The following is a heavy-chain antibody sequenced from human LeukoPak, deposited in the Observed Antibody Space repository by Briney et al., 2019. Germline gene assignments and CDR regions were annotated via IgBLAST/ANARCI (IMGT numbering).Heavy chain of an antibody. CDR3: ASPRTPPSSSWYIDWFDP. J-gene: IGHJ5*02. D-gene: IGHD6-13*01. V-gene: IGHV1-18*01. CDR1: GYTFTIYG. Sequence: ASVKVSCKTSGYTFTIYGLSWVRQAPGQGLEWMGWISGYNGNTKYAQKFQGRVTMTTDASTSTSYMGLRSLRSEDTAVYYCASPRTPPSSSWYIDWFDPWGQGTLVTVSS. CDR2: ISGYNGNT.